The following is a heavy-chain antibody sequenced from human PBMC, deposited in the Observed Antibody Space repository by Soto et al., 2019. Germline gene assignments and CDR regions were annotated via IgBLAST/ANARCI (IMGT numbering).Heavy chain of an antibody. CDR3: AILAHGKFDY. J-gene: IGHJ4*02. V-gene: IGHV4-61*08. CDR1: GGSISSGDYY. Sequence: ETLSLTCTVSGGSISSGDYYWSWIRQPPGKGLEWIGYIYYSGSTKYNPSLKSRVTISVDTSKNQFSLKLSSVTAADTAVYYCAILAHGKFDYWGQGALVTVSS. CDR2: IYYSGST. D-gene: IGHD1-26*01.